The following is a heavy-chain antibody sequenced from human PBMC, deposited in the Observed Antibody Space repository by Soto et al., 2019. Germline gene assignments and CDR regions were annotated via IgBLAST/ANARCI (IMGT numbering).Heavy chain of an antibody. CDR3: VRWDSGNPEN. CDR2: TKNKAQRYTT. J-gene: IGHJ4*02. D-gene: IGHD1-26*01. CDR1: GCTLSDHY. V-gene: IGHV3-72*01. Sequence: EVQLVESGGGLVQPGGSLRLSCVVSGCTLSDHYIDWVRQAPGKGLEWVGRTKNKAQRYTTEYAASVKGRFTISRDDSENSVYLQMNSLKTEDTAVYYCVRWDSGNPENWGQGTLVTVSS.